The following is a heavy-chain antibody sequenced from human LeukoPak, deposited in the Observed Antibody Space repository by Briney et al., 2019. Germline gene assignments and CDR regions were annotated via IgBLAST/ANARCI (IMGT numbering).Heavy chain of an antibody. V-gene: IGHV3-30*18. Sequence: PGRSLRPSCAASGFTFSSYGMHWVRQAPGKGLEWVAVISYDGSNKCYADSVKGRFTISRDNSKNTLYLQMNSLRAEDTAVYYCAKDLDNWNDDYWGQGTLVTVSS. CDR3: AKDLDNWNDDY. D-gene: IGHD1-1*01. J-gene: IGHJ4*02. CDR1: GFTFSSYG. CDR2: ISYDGSNK.